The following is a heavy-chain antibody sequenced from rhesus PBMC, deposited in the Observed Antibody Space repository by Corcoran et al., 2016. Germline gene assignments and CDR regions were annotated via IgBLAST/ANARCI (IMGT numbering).Heavy chain of an antibody. CDR2: IYGSGSST. CDR3: ARLHGNYWYFDL. J-gene: IGHJ2*01. CDR1: GGSISSSY. Sequence: QLQLQGSAPGLVKPSETLSVTCAVSGGSISSSYWSWIRQAPGVGLGWIVDIYGSGSSTHYNPPLKGRVTLSLDTSKYQLSLKRSSVTTADTAVYYWARLHGNYWYFDLWGPGTPITISS. D-gene: IGHD4-35*01. V-gene: IGHV4-169*01.